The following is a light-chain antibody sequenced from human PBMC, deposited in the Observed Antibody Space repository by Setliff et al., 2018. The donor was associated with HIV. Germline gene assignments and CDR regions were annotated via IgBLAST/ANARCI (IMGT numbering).Light chain of an antibody. CDR2: EVG. V-gene: IGLV2-14*01. CDR3: CSYTSSTTRV. CDR1: SSDVGGYDY. Sequence: QSALAQPASVSGSPGQSITISCTGTSSDVGGYDYVSWYQQHPGKVPKLMIYEVGNRPSGVSNRFSGSKSGNTASLTISGLQAEDEADYYCCSYTSSTTRVFGTGTKGTV. J-gene: IGLJ1*01.